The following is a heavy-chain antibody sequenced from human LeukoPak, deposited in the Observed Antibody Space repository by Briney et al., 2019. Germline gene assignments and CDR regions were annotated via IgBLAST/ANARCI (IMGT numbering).Heavy chain of an antibody. Sequence: SETLSLTCTVSGGSISSYYWSWIRQPPGKGLEWIGYIDYSGRTKYNPSLQSRVTISVDTSKTQFSLRLGSVTAADTAVYFCASNIPTPTTSPPLGYWGQGTLVTVSS. V-gene: IGHV4-59*08. J-gene: IGHJ4*02. CDR2: IDYSGRT. D-gene: IGHD1-1*01. CDR1: GGSISSYY. CDR3: ASNIPTPTTSPPLGY.